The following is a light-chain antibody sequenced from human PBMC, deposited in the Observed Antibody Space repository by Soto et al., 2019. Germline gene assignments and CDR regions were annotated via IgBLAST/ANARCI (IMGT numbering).Light chain of an antibody. V-gene: IGKV1-39*01. CDR3: QPNYILPRT. J-gene: IGKJ1*01. CDR2: SAS. CDR1: QYIGNY. Sequence: DIHVTQSPPSLSTSFGDTITITCRATQYIGNYLTWYQLKPGQAPKLLIYSASTLQTGVPSRFSGNGSGTHFTLTISTLQSDDFASYYCQPNYILPRTFGQGTKVDIK.